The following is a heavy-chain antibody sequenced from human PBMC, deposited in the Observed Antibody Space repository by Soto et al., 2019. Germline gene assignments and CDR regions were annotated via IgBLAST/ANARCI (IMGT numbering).Heavy chain of an antibody. CDR3: ARILVAGTGYYYYGMDV. CDR1: GFSLTTSVIG. J-gene: IGHJ6*02. CDR2: IDWDDDK. Sequence: SGPTLVNPTQTLTLTSTFSGFSLTTSVIGVSWIRQPPGKALEWLALIDWDDDKYYSTSLKTRLTISKDTSKNQVVLTMTNMDPVDTATYYCARILVAGTGYYYYGMDVWGQGTTVTVSS. D-gene: IGHD6-19*01. V-gene: IGHV2-70*01.